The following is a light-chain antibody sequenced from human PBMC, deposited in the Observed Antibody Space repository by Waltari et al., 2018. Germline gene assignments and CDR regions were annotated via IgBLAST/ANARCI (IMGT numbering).Light chain of an antibody. CDR3: SSYTSSSTVV. J-gene: IGLJ2*01. CDR2: EVS. CDR1: SSDVGGYNY. Sequence: QSALTQPASVSGSPGQSITISCTGTSSDVGGYNYVPWYQQHPGKAPKLMIYEVSNRPSGVSNRFSGSMSGYTASLSISELQAEDEAGYYCSSYTSSSTVVFGGGTTLTVL. V-gene: IGLV2-14*01.